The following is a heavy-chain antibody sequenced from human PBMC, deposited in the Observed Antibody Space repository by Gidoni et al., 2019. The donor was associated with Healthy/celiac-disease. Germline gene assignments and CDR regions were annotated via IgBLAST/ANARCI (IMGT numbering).Heavy chain of an antibody. CDR2: IYYSGST. Sequence: QVQLQESGPGLVKPSQTLSLTCTVPVGSISSGGYYWSWIRQNPGKGLEWIGYIYYSGSTYYNPSLKSRGTISVDTSKNQFSLKLSSVTAADTAVYYCARVRDSSGYYHSTFDYWGQGTLVTVSS. D-gene: IGHD3-22*01. V-gene: IGHV4-31*03. CDR3: ARVRDSSGYYHSTFDY. CDR1: VGSISSGGYY. J-gene: IGHJ4*02.